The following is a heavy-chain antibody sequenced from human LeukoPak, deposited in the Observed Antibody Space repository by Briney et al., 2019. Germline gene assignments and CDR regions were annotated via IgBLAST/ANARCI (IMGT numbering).Heavy chain of an antibody. J-gene: IGHJ4*02. Sequence: SETLSLTCTVSGGSISSGSYYRSWIRQPAGKGLEWIGRIYTSGSTNYNPSLKSRVTISVDTSKNQLSLRLSSVTAADTAVYYCARDRGYSVGAAAGFDYWGQGTLVTVSS. CDR3: ARDRGYSVGAAAGFDY. CDR1: GGSISSGSYY. CDR2: IYTSGST. D-gene: IGHD5/OR15-5a*01. V-gene: IGHV4-61*02.